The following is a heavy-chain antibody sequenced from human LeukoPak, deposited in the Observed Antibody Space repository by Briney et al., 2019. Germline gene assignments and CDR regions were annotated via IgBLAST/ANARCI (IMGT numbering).Heavy chain of an antibody. Sequence: GGSLRLSCAASGFTFSSYGMHWVRQAPGKGLEWVAFIRYDGSNKYYADSVKGRFTISRDNSKNTLYLQMNSLRAEDTAVYYCAKDTYRYYYGSGSNPDYWGQGTLVTVSS. CDR3: AKDTYRYYYGSGSNPDY. D-gene: IGHD3-10*01. CDR1: GFTFSSYG. CDR2: IRYDGSNK. J-gene: IGHJ4*02. V-gene: IGHV3-30*02.